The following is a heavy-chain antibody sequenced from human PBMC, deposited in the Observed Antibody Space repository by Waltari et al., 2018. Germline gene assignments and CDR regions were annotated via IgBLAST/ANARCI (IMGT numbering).Heavy chain of an antibody. D-gene: IGHD6-13*01. J-gene: IGHJ3*02. CDR1: GGSISSYY. V-gene: IGHV4-4*07. CDR3: ARDPPGIAAAGDAFDI. CDR2: IYTSGST. Sequence: QVQLQESGPGLVKPSGTLSLTCTVSGGSISSYYWSWIRQPAGKGLEWIGRIYTSGSTNYNPSLKSRVTMSVDTSKNQFSLKLSSVTAADTAVYYCARDPPGIAAAGDAFDIWGQGTMVTVSS.